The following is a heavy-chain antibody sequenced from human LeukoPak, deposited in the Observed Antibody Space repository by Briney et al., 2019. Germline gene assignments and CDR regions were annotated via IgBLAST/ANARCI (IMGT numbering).Heavy chain of an antibody. D-gene: IGHD3-3*01. V-gene: IGHV1-58*02. J-gene: IGHJ5*02. CDR2: IVLGAGNT. CDR3: AAQRGASLHDFWSTRLFDP. Sequence: SVKVSCKASGFTFPNSAMQWVRQARGQRLEWIGWIVLGAGNTVYSHKFHDRVTITRDVSTNTAYMELESLGSEDTAVYYCAAQRGASLHDFWSTRLFDPWGQGTLVTVSS. CDR1: GFTFPNSA.